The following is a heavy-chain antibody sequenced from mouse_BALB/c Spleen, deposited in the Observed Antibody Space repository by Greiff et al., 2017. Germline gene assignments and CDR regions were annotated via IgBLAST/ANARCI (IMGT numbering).Heavy chain of an antibody. CDR3: ARNYYRYDDYAMDY. V-gene: IGHV2-9*02. CDR1: GFSLTSYG. CDR2: IWAGGST. Sequence: VHLVESGPGLVAPSQSLSITCTVSGFSLTSYGVHWVRQPPGKGLEWLGVIWAGGSTNYNSALMSRLSISKDNSKSQVFLKMNSLQADDTAIYYCARNYYRYDDYAMDYWGQGTSVTVSS. J-gene: IGHJ4*01. D-gene: IGHD2-14*01.